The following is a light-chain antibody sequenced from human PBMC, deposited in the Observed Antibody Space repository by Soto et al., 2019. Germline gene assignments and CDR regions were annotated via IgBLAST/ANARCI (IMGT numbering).Light chain of an antibody. CDR2: GAS. CDR1: QSVSSN. J-gene: IGKJ2*01. Sequence: EIVMTQSPATLSVSPGERATLSCRASQSVSSNLAWYQQKPGQAPRLLIYGASTRATGIPARFSGSGSGTEFTLTISSLQSEDFAVYYCQQYNIMADTFGQGTKLEIK. CDR3: QQYNIMADT. V-gene: IGKV3-15*01.